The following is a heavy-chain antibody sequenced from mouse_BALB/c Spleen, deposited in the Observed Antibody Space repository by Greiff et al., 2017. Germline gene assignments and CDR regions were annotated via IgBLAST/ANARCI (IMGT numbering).Heavy chain of an antibody. CDR3: ARHTITTWFAY. Sequence: EVQRVESGGGLVKPGGSLKLSCAASGFTFSSYAMSWVRQTPEKRLEWVASISSGGSTYYPDSVKGRFTISRDNARNILYLQMSSLRSEDTAMYYCARHTITTWFAYWGQGTLVTVSA. J-gene: IGHJ3*01. CDR1: GFTFSSYA. D-gene: IGHD1-2*01. CDR2: ISSGGST. V-gene: IGHV5-6-5*01.